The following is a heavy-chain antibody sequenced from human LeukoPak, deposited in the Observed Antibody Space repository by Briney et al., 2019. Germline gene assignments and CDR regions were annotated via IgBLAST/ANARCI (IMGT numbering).Heavy chain of an antibody. D-gene: IGHD2-2*01. CDR3: ARLYCSSTSCYHFDY. CDR1: GYSISSGYY. J-gene: IGHJ4*02. Sequence: PSETLSLTCAVSGYSISSGYYWGWIRQPPGKGLEWIGSIYHGGSTYYNPSLKSRVTISVDTSKNQFSLKLSSVTAADTAVYYCARLYCSSTSCYHFDYWGQGTLVTVSS. V-gene: IGHV4-38-2*01. CDR2: IYHGGST.